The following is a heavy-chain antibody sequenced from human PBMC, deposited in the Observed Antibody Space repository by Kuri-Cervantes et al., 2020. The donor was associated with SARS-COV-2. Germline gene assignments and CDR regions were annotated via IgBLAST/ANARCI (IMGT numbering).Heavy chain of an antibody. CDR1: GYTFTGYY. D-gene: IGHD2-2*01. CDR3: ARDQGYQLLFSLDY. CDR2: INPKSGGT. V-gene: IGHV1-2*02. J-gene: IGHJ4*02. Sequence: ASVKVSCKASGYTFTGYYMHWVRQAPAQGLEWMGWINPKSGGTNYAQTFQGRVTMTRDTSISTAYMELSRLKSDDTAVYYCARDQGYQLLFSLDYWGQGTLVTVSS.